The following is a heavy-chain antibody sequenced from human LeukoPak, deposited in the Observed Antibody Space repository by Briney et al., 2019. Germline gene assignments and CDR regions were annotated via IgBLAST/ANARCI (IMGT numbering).Heavy chain of an antibody. J-gene: IGHJ6*03. V-gene: IGHV3-21*01. D-gene: IGHD6-19*01. Sequence: GGSLRLSCAASGFTFNSYSMNWVRQAPGKGLEWVSSISSSGLSYIYYADSVKGRFTIFRDNAKNSLYLQMNSLRAEDTAVYYCAGPPSYSSGRGYYYYYMDVWGKGTTVTVSS. CDR3: AGPPSYSSGRGYYYYYMDV. CDR2: ISSSGLSYI. CDR1: GFTFNSYS.